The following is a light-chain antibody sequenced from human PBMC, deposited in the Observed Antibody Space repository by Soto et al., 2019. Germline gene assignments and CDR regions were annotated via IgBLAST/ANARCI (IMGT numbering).Light chain of an antibody. CDR2: EAS. CDR1: QSVSSY. Sequence: ESVLTQSPATLSLSPGERATLSCRASQSVSSYLAWYQQKPGQAPRLLIYEASNSATGIPARFSGSGSGTDFTLTISSLEPEDFAVYYCQQRSNWLTFGGGTKVEIK. J-gene: IGKJ4*01. CDR3: QQRSNWLT. V-gene: IGKV3-11*01.